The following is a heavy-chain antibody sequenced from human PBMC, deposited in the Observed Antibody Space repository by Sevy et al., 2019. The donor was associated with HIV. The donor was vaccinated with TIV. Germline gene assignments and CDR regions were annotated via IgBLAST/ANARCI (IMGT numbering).Heavy chain of an antibody. CDR2: VSSGGFRM. Sequence: GGSLRLSCETSGFSVRSYRMNWVRQAPGKGLEWIASVSSGGFRMYYEGALYGRFTISRDDADNSLDLLMNRLKDEDTAPYYCARVPPSWHFDDRGYYDFWGQGALVTVSS. D-gene: IGHD3-22*01. V-gene: IGHV3-48*02. CDR3: ARVPPSWHFDDRGYYDF. CDR1: GFSVRSYR. J-gene: IGHJ4*02.